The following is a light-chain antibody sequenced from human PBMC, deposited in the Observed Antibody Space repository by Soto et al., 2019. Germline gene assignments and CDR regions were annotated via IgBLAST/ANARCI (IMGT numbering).Light chain of an antibody. CDR1: QSLSSW. Sequence: DIQMTQSPSTLSASVGDRVTITCRASQSLSSWLAWYQQKPGKAPKLLIYQASSLESGVPSRFSGSGSGTDFTLTISSVQPDDFATYYCHQYNSYPCTFGQGTKLEIK. CDR3: HQYNSYPCT. V-gene: IGKV1-5*03. J-gene: IGKJ2*02. CDR2: QAS.